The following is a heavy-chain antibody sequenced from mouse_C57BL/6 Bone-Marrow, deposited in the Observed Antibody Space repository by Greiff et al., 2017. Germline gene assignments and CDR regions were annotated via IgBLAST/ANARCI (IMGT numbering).Heavy chain of an antibody. CDR3: TTRGVLRAWFAY. CDR1: GFNIKDDY. D-gene: IGHD1-1*01. CDR2: IDPENGDT. Sequence: EVQLQQSGAELVRPGASVKLSCTASGFNIKDDYMHWVKQRPEQGLEWIGWIDPENGDTEYASKFQGKATITADTSSNTAYLQLSSLTSEDTAVYYCTTRGVLRAWFAYGGQGTLVTVSA. V-gene: IGHV14-4*01. J-gene: IGHJ3*01.